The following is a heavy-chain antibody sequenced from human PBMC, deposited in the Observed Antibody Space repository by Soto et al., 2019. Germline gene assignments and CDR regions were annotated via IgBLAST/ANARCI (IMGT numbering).Heavy chain of an antibody. D-gene: IGHD2-2*01. V-gene: IGHV3-23*01. J-gene: IGHJ4*02. CDR3: AKVCSSTSCYHHFDY. Sequence: GGSLRLSCAASGFTFSSYAMSWVRQAPGKGLEWVSAISGSGGSTYYADSVKGRFTISRDNSKNTLYLQMNSLRAEDTAVYYCAKVCSSTSCYHHFDYWGQGTLVTVSS. CDR2: ISGSGGST. CDR1: GFTFSSYA.